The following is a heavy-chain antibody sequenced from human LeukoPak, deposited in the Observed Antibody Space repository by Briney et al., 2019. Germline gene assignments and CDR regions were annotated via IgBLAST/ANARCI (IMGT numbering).Heavy chain of an antibody. CDR3: ALESTFGVFNPFHY. J-gene: IGHJ4*02. V-gene: IGHV4-38-2*02. CDR2: ISDSGSA. Sequence: PSETLSLTCTVSGSSMSSDYYWGWIRQPPGKGLEWIGSISDSGSAYYNPSLKSRVVISVDPSKKQFSLKVTSVTAADTAVYYCALESTFGVFNPFHYWGQGTLVTVSS. CDR1: GSSMSSDYY. D-gene: IGHD3-3*01.